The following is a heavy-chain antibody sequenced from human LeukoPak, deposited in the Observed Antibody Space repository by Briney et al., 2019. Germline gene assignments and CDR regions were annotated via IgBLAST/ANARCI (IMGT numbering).Heavy chain of an antibody. V-gene: IGHV4-34*01. D-gene: IGHD3-3*01. CDR2: INHSGST. CDR1: GGSISSYY. CDR3: ARGGARAYYDFWSGYRPQLTFDY. J-gene: IGHJ4*02. Sequence: SETLSLTCAVSGGSISSYYWSWIRQPPGKGLEWIGEINHSGSTNYNPSLKSRVTISVDTSKNQFSLKLSSAAAADTAVYYCARGGARAYYDFWSGYRPQLTFDYWGQGTLVTVSS.